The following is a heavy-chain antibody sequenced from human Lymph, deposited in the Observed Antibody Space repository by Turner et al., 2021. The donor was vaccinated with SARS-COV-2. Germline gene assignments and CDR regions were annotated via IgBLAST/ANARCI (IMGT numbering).Heavy chain of an antibody. D-gene: IGHD6-19*01. CDR2: ISVYNGNT. J-gene: IGHJ4*02. Sequence: QVQLVQSGAEVKKPGASVKVSCKASGYTFTSYGISWVRQAPGQGLEWMGWISVYNGNTNYAQKLQGRVTMTTETSTSTAYMELRSLRSDDTAVYYCARFTASIEVTGRYFDYWGQGTLVTVSS. CDR1: GYTFTSYG. V-gene: IGHV1-18*01. CDR3: ARFTASIEVTGRYFDY.